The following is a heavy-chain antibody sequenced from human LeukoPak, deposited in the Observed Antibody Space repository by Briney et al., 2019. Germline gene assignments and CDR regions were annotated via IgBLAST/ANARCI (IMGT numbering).Heavy chain of an antibody. CDR2: IKSKTDGGTT. CDR3: TTDPDIVVVVA. D-gene: IGHD2-15*01. CDR1: GFTFSSYW. J-gene: IGHJ5*02. V-gene: IGHV3-15*07. Sequence: GGSLRLSCAASGFTFSSYWMNWVRQAPGKGLEWVGRIKSKTDGGTTDYAAPVKGRFTISRDDSKNTLYLQMNSLKTEDTAVYYCTTDPDIVVVVAWGQGTLVTVSS.